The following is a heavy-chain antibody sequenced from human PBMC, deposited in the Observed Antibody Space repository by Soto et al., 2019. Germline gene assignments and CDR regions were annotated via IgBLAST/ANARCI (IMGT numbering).Heavy chain of an antibody. D-gene: IGHD3-9*01. Sequence: AGGSLRLSCAASGFTFSSYTMNWVRQAPGKGLEWVAFITSGSDYIYYADSVKGRFTISRDDANNSLSLQMSSLRAEDTAVYYCTREHVVTIFRRGQRGSFDNWSQGTLVTVSS. V-gene: IGHV3-21*01. CDR2: ITSGSDYI. J-gene: IGHJ4*02. CDR3: TREHVVTIFRRGQRGSFDN. CDR1: GFTFSSYT.